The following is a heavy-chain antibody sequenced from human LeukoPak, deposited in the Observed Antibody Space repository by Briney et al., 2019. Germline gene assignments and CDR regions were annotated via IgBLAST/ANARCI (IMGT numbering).Heavy chain of an antibody. J-gene: IGHJ4*02. CDR2: INPSGGST. D-gene: IGHD3-9*01. Sequence: ASVKVSCKASGYTFTSYYMHWVRQAPGQGLEWMGIINPSGGSTSYAQKFQGRVTMTRDTSTSTVYMELSSLRSEDTAVYYCAARHYDILTGYYQLDYWGQGTLVIVSS. CDR3: AARHYDILTGYYQLDY. CDR1: GYTFTSYY. V-gene: IGHV1-46*01.